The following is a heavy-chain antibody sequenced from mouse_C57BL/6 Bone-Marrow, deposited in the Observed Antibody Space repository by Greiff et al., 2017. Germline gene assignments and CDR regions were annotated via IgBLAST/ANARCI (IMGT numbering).Heavy chain of an antibody. CDR1: GYTFTSYW. CDR3: AGLYYGSGRLDYYFDY. V-gene: IGHV1-53*01. CDR2: INPSNGGT. J-gene: IGHJ2*01. Sequence: QVQLQQPGTELVKPGASVKLSCKASGYTFTSYWMHWVKQRPGQGLEWIGNINPSNGGTNYNEKFKSKATLTVDKSSSTAYMQLSSLTSEDSAVYYCAGLYYGSGRLDYYFDYWGQGTTLTVSS. D-gene: IGHD1-1*01.